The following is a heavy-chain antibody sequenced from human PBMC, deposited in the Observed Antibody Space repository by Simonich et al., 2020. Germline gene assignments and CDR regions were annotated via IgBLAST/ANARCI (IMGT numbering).Heavy chain of an antibody. Sequence: EVQLVESGGGLVQPGGSLRLSCAASGFTFSSYDMHWVRQDKGKGLEWVSAIGTAGDTYYPVSVKGRFTISRENAKNSLYLQMNSLRAGDTAVYHCARGGYSGSYNWFDPWGQGTLVTVSS. J-gene: IGHJ5*02. D-gene: IGHD1-26*01. CDR1: GFTFSSYD. CDR3: ARGGYSGSYNWFDP. CDR2: IGTAGDT. V-gene: IGHV3-13*01.